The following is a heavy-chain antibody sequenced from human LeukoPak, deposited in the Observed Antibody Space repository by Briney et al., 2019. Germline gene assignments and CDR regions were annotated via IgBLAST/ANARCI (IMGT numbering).Heavy chain of an antibody. CDR2: ISYEGGTQ. Sequence: PEGSLRLSCAASGVTLSPYGMHWVRQAPGKGLEWVAVISYEGGTQHYADSVKGRFIISRDNPRNTLYLQMNILRTGDTAVYYCAKEGTPQVSTWYDLWGQGTQVIVSS. J-gene: IGHJ5*02. CDR1: GVTLSPYG. CDR3: AKEGTPQVSTWYDL. V-gene: IGHV3-30*18. D-gene: IGHD3-10*01.